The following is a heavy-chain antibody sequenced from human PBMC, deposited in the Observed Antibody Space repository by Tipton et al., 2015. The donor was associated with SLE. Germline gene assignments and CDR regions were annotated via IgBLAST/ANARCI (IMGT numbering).Heavy chain of an antibody. V-gene: IGHV4-34*01. CDR3: ARGGGPRGYYFDS. D-gene: IGHD3-16*01. Sequence: TLSLTCAVYGGSFSGYYWTWIRQPPGKGLEWIGEINHSGSTTYNPSLKSRVTISVDTSKNQVSLSLRSVTAADTAVYYCARGGGPRGYYFDSWGQGNLVTVSS. CDR2: INHSGST. J-gene: IGHJ4*02. CDR1: GGSFSGYY.